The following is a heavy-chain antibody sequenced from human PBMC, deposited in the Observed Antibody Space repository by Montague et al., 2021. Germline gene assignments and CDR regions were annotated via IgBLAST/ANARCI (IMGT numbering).Heavy chain of an antibody. CDR3: ARHVIGNYGMDV. D-gene: IGHD3-16*02. CDR2: IYYSGST. V-gene: IGHV4-39*01. CDR1: GGSISSSSYY. Sequence: SETLSLTCTVSGGSISSSSYYWGWIRQPPGKGLEWIGSIYYSGSTYYNPSLKSRVTISVDTSKNQVSLKLSSVTAADTAVYYGARHVIGNYGMDVWGQGTTVTVSS. J-gene: IGHJ6*02.